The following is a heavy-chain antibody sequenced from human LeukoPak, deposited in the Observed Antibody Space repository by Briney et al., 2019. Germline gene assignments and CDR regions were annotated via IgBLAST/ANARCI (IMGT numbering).Heavy chain of an antibody. CDR2: VSDTGGVT. J-gene: IGHJ3*02. CDR1: GLTFSAYS. Sequence: GGSLRLSCPASGLTFSAYSMAWVRQAPGKGLEWVSSVSDTGGVTYNADSLKGRFTISRDNSKNTVYLHMNSLRVEDTALYYCAKDHDGFDIWGQGTMVTVSS. CDR3: AKDHDGFDI. V-gene: IGHV3-23*01.